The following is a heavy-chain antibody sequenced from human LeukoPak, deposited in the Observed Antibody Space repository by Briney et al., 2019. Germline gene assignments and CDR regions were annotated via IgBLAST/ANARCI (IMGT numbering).Heavy chain of an antibody. J-gene: IGHJ6*02. Sequence: SVKVSCKASGGTFGSYAISWVRQAPGQGLEWMGRIIPILGIANYAQKFQGRVTITADESTSTAYMELSSLRSEDTAVYYCARARSGYYYYYYGMDVWGQGTTVTVSS. CDR3: ARARSGYYYYYYGMDV. CDR1: GGTFGSYA. V-gene: IGHV1-69*04. CDR2: IIPILGIA. D-gene: IGHD3-22*01.